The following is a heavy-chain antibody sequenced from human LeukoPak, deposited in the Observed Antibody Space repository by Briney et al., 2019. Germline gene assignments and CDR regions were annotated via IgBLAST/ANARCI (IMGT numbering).Heavy chain of an antibody. CDR2: INLDGSVI. CDR1: GFTLSGYW. CDR3: ATSDDSSGSD. J-gene: IGHJ4*02. D-gene: IGHD3-22*01. Sequence: GGSLRLSCAASGFTLSGYWMSWVRQAPGKGPEWVANINLDGSVIHYVDSAKGRFTISRDNAKNSLYLQMNYLRAEDTAFYYCATSDDSSGSDWGQGTLVTVSS. V-gene: IGHV3-7*01.